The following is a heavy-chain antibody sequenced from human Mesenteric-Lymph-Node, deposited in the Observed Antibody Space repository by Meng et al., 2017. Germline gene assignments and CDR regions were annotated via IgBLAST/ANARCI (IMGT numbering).Heavy chain of an antibody. J-gene: IGHJ4*02. CDR3: ARIYYYDSSGSTNEFDY. D-gene: IGHD3-22*01. V-gene: IGHV5-51*01. CDR2: IYPGDSET. CDR1: GYSFTNYW. Sequence: GESLKISCKASGYSFTNYWIGWVRQMPGKGLEWVGIIYPGDSETRYSPSFQGLVTISADESISTAYLQWSSLKASDTAMYYCARIYYYDSSGSTNEFDYWGQGTLVTVPQ.